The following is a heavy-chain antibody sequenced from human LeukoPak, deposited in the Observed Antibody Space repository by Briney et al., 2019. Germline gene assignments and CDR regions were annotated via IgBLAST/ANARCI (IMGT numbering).Heavy chain of an antibody. CDR1: GFSFSNYG. D-gene: IGHD5-24*01. CDR3: ARTRDGYNLDY. J-gene: IGHJ4*02. Sequence: GGSLRLSCAASGFSFSNYGMHWVRQAPGKGLEWVAVIWYDGSNKYYADSVKGRFTISRDNSKNTLYLQMNSLRAEDTAVYYCARTRDGYNLDYWGQGTLVTVSS. CDR2: IWYDGSNK. V-gene: IGHV3-33*01.